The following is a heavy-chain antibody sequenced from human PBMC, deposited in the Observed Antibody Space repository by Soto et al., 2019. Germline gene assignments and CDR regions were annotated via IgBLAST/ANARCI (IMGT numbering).Heavy chain of an antibody. Sequence: PGESLKISCKGSGYSFSSNWITWVRQMPGKGLEWMGVIYPDDSDTRYSPSFQGQVTISADKSISTAYLQWSSLKASDTVMYYCARLIDYGDYYYQGYFDYWGQGTLVTVSS. J-gene: IGHJ4*02. D-gene: IGHD4-17*01. V-gene: IGHV5-51*01. CDR2: IYPDDSDT. CDR1: GYSFSSNW. CDR3: ARLIDYGDYYYQGYFDY.